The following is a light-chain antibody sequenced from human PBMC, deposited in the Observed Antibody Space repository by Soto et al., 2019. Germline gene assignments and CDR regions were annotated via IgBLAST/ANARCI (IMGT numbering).Light chain of an antibody. V-gene: IGKV1-5*01. CDR3: QQYNFYPYT. J-gene: IGKJ2*01. CDR2: GAS. Sequence: DIQMTQSPSTLSASVGDRVTITCRASQSISSWLAWYHQKPGKAPTLLIYGASSLESGVPSRFSGSGSGTEFSLTISSLQPDDFPTYYCQQYNFYPYTFGERTKLEIK. CDR1: QSISSW.